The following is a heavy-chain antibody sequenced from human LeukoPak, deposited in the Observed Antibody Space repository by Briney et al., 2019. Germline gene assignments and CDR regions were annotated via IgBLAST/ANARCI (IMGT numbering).Heavy chain of an antibody. CDR1: GGSISSYY. Sequence: PSETLSLTCTVSGGSISSYYWSWIRQPPGKGLEWIGYIYYSGSTNYNPSLKSRVTISVDTSKNQFSLKLSSVTAADTAVYYCARAGPTIFGVVIMDGMDVWGQGTTVTVSS. V-gene: IGHV4-59*01. J-gene: IGHJ6*02. CDR3: ARAGPTIFGVVIMDGMDV. D-gene: IGHD3-3*01. CDR2: IYYSGST.